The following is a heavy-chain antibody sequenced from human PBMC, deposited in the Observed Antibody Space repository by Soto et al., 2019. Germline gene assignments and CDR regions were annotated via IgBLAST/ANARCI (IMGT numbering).Heavy chain of an antibody. CDR1: GFIFSNYG. Sequence: GGSLRLSCAASGFIFSNYGMHWVRQAPGKGLEWVAVVSYDGSYKDYTDSVKGRFTISRDNSKNTVYLQMNSLRVEDTAVYYCAKDFRLVVDGYFFDHWGQGTLVTVSS. V-gene: IGHV3-30*18. D-gene: IGHD2-15*01. CDR2: VSYDGSYK. CDR3: AKDFRLVVDGYFFDH. J-gene: IGHJ4*02.